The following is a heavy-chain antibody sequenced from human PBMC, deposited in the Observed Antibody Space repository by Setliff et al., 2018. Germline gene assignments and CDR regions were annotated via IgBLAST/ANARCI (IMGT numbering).Heavy chain of an antibody. J-gene: IGHJ6*02. V-gene: IGHV4-39*07. CDR1: GGSISSYY. Sequence: PSETLSLTCTVSGGSISSYYWGWIRQPPGKGLEWVASIYYSGKTYSNPSFKSRVTMSLDKSKNQFSLKLSSVTAADTAVYYCARVSQYSSGWYYYCYYGMDVWGQGTTVTVSS. D-gene: IGHD6-19*01. CDR3: ARVSQYSSGWYYYCYYGMDV. CDR2: IYYSGKT.